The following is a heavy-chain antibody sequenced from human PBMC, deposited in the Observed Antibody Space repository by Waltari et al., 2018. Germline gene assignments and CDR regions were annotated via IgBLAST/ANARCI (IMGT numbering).Heavy chain of an antibody. J-gene: IGHJ4*02. CDR3: AKEGVGYCTRTSCCIGFDL. Sequence: EVQLLESGGGLSQPGGSLRPSCAGSGFPLNASAMTGVRQAPGKGLEWVSSISERGDSTYYADSVKGRVTTSRDNSKNTVYLQMSNVRSEDTAVYYCAKEGVGYCTRTSCCIGFDLWGQGTLVTVSS. V-gene: IGHV3-23*01. CDR1: GFPLNASA. D-gene: IGHD2-2*01. CDR2: ISERGDST.